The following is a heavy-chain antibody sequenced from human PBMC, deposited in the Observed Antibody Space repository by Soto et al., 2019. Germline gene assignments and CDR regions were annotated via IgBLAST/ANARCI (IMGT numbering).Heavy chain of an antibody. V-gene: IGHV5-51*01. CDR3: ARGYCTTTICDPWFDP. J-gene: IGHJ5*02. CDR1: GYSFTSYW. D-gene: IGHD2-2*01. Sequence: GESLKISCTGVGYSFTSYWICWVRQMPWKGLEWMGIIYPGDSDTRYSPSFQGQVTISADKSITTAYLQWSSLKAPDTAMYYCARGYCTTTICDPWFDPWGQGTLVTVSS. CDR2: IYPGDSDT.